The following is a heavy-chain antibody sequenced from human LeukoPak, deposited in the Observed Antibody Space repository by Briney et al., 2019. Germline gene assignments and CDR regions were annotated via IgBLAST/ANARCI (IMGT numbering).Heavy chain of an antibody. D-gene: IGHD3-3*01. J-gene: IGHJ4*02. CDR3: AKDRTIFGVVSSDY. Sequence: GGSLRLSCAASGFTFSSYAMSWVRQAPGKGLEWVSAISGSGGSTYYADSVKGRFTISRDNSKNTLYLQMNSLRAEDTAAYYCAKDRTIFGVVSSDYWGQGTPVTVSS. CDR2: ISGSGGST. V-gene: IGHV3-23*01. CDR1: GFTFSSYA.